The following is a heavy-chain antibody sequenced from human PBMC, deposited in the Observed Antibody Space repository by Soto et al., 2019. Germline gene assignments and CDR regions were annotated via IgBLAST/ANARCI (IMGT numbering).Heavy chain of an antibody. V-gene: IGHV3-74*01. J-gene: IGHJ6*02. D-gene: IGHD4-17*01. CDR1: GFTFSSYW. CDR3: AREGLGDYYYGMDV. CDR2: INSDGSST. Sequence: EVQLVESGGGLVQPGGSLRLSCAASGFTFSSYWMHWVRQAPGKGLVWVSRINSDGSSTSYADSVKGRFTISRDNAKNTLYLQMNSLRAEDTAVYYCAREGLGDYYYGMDVWGQGTTVTVSS.